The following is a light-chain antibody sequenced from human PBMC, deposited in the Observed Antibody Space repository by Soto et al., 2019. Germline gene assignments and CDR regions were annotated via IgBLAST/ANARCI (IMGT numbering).Light chain of an antibody. J-gene: IGLJ2*01. CDR1: SSDVGSYNL. CDR2: EGS. V-gene: IGLV2-23*01. Sequence: QSALTQPASVSGSPGQSITISCTGTSSDVGSYNLVSWYQQHPGKAPKLMIYEGSKRPSGVSNRFSGSKCGNTASLTISGLQAEDEADYYCCSYAASSTLVFGGGTKVTVL. CDR3: CSYAASSTLV.